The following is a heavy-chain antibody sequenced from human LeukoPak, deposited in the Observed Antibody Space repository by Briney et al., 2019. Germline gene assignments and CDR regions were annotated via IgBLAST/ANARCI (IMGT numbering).Heavy chain of an antibody. Sequence: GASVKVSCKASGYTFTGYYMHWVRQAPGQGLEWMGWINPNSGGTNYAQKFQGRVTMTRDTSISTAYMELSRLRSDDTAVYYCARATPGGLHGYSFDYWGQGTVFTVYS. D-gene: IGHD5-24*01. CDR2: INPNSGGT. CDR3: ARATPGGLHGYSFDY. CDR1: GYTFTGYY. J-gene: IGHJ4*02. V-gene: IGHV1-2*02.